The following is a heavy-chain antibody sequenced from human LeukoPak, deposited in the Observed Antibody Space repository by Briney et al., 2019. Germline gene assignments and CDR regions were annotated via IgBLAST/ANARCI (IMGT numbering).Heavy chain of an antibody. J-gene: IGHJ4*02. CDR3: ATDYSSGWYYFDY. V-gene: IGHV1-24*01. CDR1: GYTLTELS. D-gene: IGHD6-19*01. CDR2: FDPEDGET. Sequence: EASVKVSCKVSGYTLTELSMHWVRQAPGKGLEWMGGFDPEDGETIYAQKFQGRVTMTEDTSTDTAYMELSSLRSEDTAVYYCATDYSSGWYYFDYWGQGTLVTVSS.